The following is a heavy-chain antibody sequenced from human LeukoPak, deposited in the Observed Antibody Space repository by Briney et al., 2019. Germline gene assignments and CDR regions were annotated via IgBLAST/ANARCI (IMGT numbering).Heavy chain of an antibody. Sequence: GGSLRLSCAASGFTFSSYAMHWVRQAPGKGLEWVAVISYDGSNKYYADSVKGRFTISRDNSKNTLYLQMNSLRAEDTAVYYCARSPGRSGYYFLYFQHWGQGTLVTVSS. CDR2: ISYDGSNK. CDR1: GFTFSSYA. CDR3: ARSPGRSGYYFLYFQH. V-gene: IGHV3-30-3*01. J-gene: IGHJ1*01. D-gene: IGHD3-22*01.